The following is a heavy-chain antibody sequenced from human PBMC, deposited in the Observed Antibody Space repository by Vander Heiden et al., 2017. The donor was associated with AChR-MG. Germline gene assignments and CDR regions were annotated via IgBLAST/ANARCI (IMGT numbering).Heavy chain of an antibody. CDR2: ISYDGKDK. CDR3: AKDLSAYRSDYYFDY. CDR1: GFTFSSYG. D-gene: IGHD6-19*01. J-gene: IGHJ4*02. Sequence: QGQLVESGGGVVQPGRSLRLSCAAFGFTFSSYGIHWVRQAPGKGLEWVAVISYDGKDKKHADSVKGRFTISRDNSKNTVSLQMNSLRAEDTAVYYCAKDLSAYRSDYYFDYWGQGILVTVSS. V-gene: IGHV3-30*18.